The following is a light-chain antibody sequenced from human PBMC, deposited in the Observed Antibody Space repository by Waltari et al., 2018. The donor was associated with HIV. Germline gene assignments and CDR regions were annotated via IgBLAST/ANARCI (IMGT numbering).Light chain of an antibody. J-gene: IGLJ3*02. Sequence: QSALTQPRSVSGSPGQSVTISCTGTSSDVGGYNYVSWYQQHPGKAPKLMIYDVNKRPAGAPDRFSGSKSGNTASLTISGLQAEDEADYYCCSYAGNYTLGVFGGGTKLTVL. CDR1: SSDVGGYNY. V-gene: IGLV2-11*01. CDR2: DVN. CDR3: CSYAGNYTLGV.